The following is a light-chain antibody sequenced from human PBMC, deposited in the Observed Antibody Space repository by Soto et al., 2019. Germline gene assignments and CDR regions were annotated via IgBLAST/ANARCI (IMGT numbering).Light chain of an antibody. V-gene: IGLV3-1*01. J-gene: IGLJ2*01. Sequence: SYELTQPPSVSVSPGQTASITCSGDKLGDKYACWYQQKPGQSPVVVIYQDTKRPSGIPERFSGSNSGNTATLTISGTRAMDEADYYCQAWDSSTAVVFGGGTKLTVL. CDR1: KLGDKY. CDR2: QDT. CDR3: QAWDSSTAVV.